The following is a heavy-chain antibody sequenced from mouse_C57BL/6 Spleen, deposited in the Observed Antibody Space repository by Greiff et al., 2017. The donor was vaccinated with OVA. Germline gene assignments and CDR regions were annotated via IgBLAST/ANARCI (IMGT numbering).Heavy chain of an antibody. CDR3: ARQTHYYGSSYYFDY. V-gene: IGHV5-9*01. J-gene: IGHJ2*01. CDR2: ISGGGGNT. Sequence: EVKLVESGGGLVKPGGSLKLSCAASGFTFSSYTMSWVRQTPEKRLEWVATISGGGGNTYYPDSVKGRFTISRDNAKNTLYLQMSSLRSEDTALYYCARQTHYYGSSYYFDYWGQGTTLTVSS. D-gene: IGHD1-1*01. CDR1: GFTFSSYT.